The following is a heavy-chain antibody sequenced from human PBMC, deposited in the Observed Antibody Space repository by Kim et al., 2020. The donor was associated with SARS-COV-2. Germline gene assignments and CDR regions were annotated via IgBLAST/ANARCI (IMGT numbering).Heavy chain of an antibody. V-gene: IGHV5-10-1*01. D-gene: IGHD2-8*01. Sequence: TNYSPSFQGHVTISADKSISTAYLQWSSLKASDTAMYYCATALRAGFMQNWGQGTLVTVSS. J-gene: IGHJ4*02. CDR3: ATALRAGFMQN. CDR2: T.